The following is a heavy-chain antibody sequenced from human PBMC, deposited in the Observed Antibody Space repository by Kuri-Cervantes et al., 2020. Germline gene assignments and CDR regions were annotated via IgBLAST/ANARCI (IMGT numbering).Heavy chain of an antibody. CDR2: INPNSGGT. CDR3: ARERYYDIGAFDI. J-gene: IGHJ3*02. D-gene: IGHD3-22*01. Sequence: ASVKVSCKASGYTFTGYYMHWVRQAPGQGLEWMGWINPNSGGTNYAQKFQGRVTMTRDTSISTAYMELSRLRSDDTAVYYCARERYYDIGAFDIWGQGTMVTVSS. V-gene: IGHV1-2*02. CDR1: GYTFTGYY.